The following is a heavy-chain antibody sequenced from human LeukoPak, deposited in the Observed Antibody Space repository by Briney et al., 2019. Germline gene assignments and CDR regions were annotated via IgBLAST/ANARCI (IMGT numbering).Heavy chain of an antibody. V-gene: IGHV3-21*01. Sequence: GGSLRLSCVASGFTFDDYAMHWVRQAPGKGLEWVSSISSSSSYIYYADSVKGRFTISRDNAKNSLYLQMNSLRAEDTAVYYCARTVRYFDWSPHYFDYWGQGTLVTVSS. CDR1: GFTFDDYA. D-gene: IGHD3-9*01. CDR2: ISSSSSYI. J-gene: IGHJ4*02. CDR3: ARTVRYFDWSPHYFDY.